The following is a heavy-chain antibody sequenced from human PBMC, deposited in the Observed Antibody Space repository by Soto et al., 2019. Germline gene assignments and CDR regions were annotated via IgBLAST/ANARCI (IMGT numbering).Heavy chain of an antibody. CDR3: ARLEGLATISYYFDY. CDR2: IYYSGST. D-gene: IGHD3-9*01. CDR1: GGSVSSSNYY. V-gene: IGHV4-39*01. J-gene: IGHJ4*02. Sequence: SETLSLTCTVSGGSVSSSNYYWGWIRQSPGKGLEWIGSIYYSGSTYYNPSLVSRVTISVDKSKNQFSLKVISVTAADTAVYYCARLEGLATISYYFDYWGQGTLVTVSS.